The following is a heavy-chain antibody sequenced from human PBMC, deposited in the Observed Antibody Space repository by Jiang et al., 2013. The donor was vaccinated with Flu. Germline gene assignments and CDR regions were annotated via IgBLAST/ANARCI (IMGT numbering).Heavy chain of an antibody. D-gene: IGHD1-26*01. Sequence: YWSWIRQPPRKGLEWIGEINHSGSTNYNPSLKSRVTISVDTSKNQFSLKLSSVTAADTAVYYCARSLSGWFDPWGQGTLVTVSS. CDR1: Y. CDR2: INHSGST. J-gene: IGHJ5*02. CDR3: ARSLSGWFDP. V-gene: IGHV4-34*01.